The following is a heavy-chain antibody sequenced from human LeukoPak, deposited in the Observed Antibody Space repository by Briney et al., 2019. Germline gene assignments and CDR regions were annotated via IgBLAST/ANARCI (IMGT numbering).Heavy chain of an antibody. D-gene: IGHD3-22*01. V-gene: IGHV3-30*04. CDR3: ARDENDSSGYYHD. J-gene: IGHJ4*02. CDR1: GFTFSSYA. Sequence: GGSLRLSCAVSGFTFSSYAMHWVRQAPGKGLEWVAVISYDGSNKYYADSVKGRFTISRDNSENTLYLQMNSLRAEDTAVYYCARDENDSSGYYHDWGQGTLVTVSS. CDR2: ISYDGSNK.